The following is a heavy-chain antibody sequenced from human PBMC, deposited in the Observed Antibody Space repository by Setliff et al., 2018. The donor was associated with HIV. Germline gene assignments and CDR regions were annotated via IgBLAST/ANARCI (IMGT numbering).Heavy chain of an antibody. CDR3: ATFGMVRGVPWYFDF. CDR2: IYHSGST. D-gene: IGHD3-10*01. J-gene: IGHJ4*02. CDR1: GYSISSGYY. Sequence: TSETLSPTCAVSGYSISSGYYWGWIRQPPGKGLEWIGSIYHSGSTYYNPSLKSRVTISVDTSKNQFSLKLSSVTAADTAVYYCATFGMVRGVPWYFDFWGQGTLVTVSS. V-gene: IGHV4-38-2*01.